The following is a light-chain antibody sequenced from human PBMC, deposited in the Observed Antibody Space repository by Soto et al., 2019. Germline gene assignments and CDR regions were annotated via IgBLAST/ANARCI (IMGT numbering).Light chain of an antibody. CDR2: AAS. Sequence: DIQMTQSPSSLSASVGDRVTITCRASQSISSYLNWYQQKPGKAPKLLIYAASSLQSGVPSRFSGSGYGTDFTITISSLQPEDFATYYCQQSYSTLTWTFGQGTKVEIK. CDR3: QQSYSTLTWT. V-gene: IGKV1-39*01. CDR1: QSISSY. J-gene: IGKJ1*01.